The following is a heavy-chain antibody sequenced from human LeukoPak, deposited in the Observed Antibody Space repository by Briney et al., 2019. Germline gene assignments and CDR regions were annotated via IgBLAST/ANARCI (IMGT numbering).Heavy chain of an antibody. J-gene: IGHJ5*02. CDR2: ISAYNGNT. CDR1: GYTLTNHY. CDR3: ARDRRVVVPVANWFDP. V-gene: IGHV1-18*04. Sequence: GASVKVSCKASGYTLTNHYMHWVRQAPGQGLEWMRWISAYNGNTNYAQKLQGRVTMTTDTSTSTAYMELRSLRSDDTAVYYCARDRRVVVPVANWFDPWGQGTLVTVSS. D-gene: IGHD2-2*01.